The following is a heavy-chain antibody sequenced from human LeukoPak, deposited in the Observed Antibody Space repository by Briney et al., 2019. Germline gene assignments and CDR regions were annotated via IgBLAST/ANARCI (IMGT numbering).Heavy chain of an antibody. CDR3: ARDDDGTDAFDI. J-gene: IGHJ3*02. Sequence: SQTLSLTCAISGDSVSSNRAAWNWFGQSPSRGLEWLGRTYYRSKWYDDYAVSVESRITINPDTSMNHFSLQLNSVTPEDTAVYYCARDDDGTDAFDIWGQGTMVTVSS. V-gene: IGHV6-1*01. D-gene: IGHD1-1*01. CDR2: TYYRSKWYD. CDR1: GDSVSSNRAA.